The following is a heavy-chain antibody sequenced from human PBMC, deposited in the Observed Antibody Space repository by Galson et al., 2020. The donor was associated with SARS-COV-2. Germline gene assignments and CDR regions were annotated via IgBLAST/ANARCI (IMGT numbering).Heavy chain of an antibody. V-gene: IGHV1-18*04. D-gene: IGHD3-10*01. CDR3: AREFHRYGSGRKKYYFDY. CDR1: GYTFTSYG. Sequence: ASVKVSCKASGYTFTSYGISWVRQAPGQGLEWMGWISAYNGNTNYAQKLQGRVTMTTDTSTSTAYMELRSLRSDDTAVYYCAREFHRYGSGRKKYYFDYWGQGTLVTVSS. CDR2: ISAYNGNT. J-gene: IGHJ4*02.